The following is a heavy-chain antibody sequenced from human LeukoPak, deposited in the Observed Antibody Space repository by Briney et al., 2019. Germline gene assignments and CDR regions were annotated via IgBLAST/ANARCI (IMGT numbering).Heavy chain of an antibody. V-gene: IGHV3-48*04. Sequence: TGGSLRLSCAASGFTFSSYWMYWVRQAPGKGLEWVSYINGRSTTIYYGDSVKGRFTISRDNAKNSLYLQMNSLRAEDTAVYYCARDGHYDILTGYFQDWGQGTLVTVSS. CDR2: INGRSTTI. D-gene: IGHD3-9*01. CDR1: GFTFSSYW. CDR3: ARDGHYDILTGYFQD. J-gene: IGHJ1*01.